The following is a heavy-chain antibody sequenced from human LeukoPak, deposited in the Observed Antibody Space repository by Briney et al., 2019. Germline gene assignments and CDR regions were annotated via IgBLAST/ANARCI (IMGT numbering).Heavy chain of an antibody. CDR3: AKDADYYDSSGYYFGLHYGMDV. J-gene: IGHJ6*02. D-gene: IGHD3-22*01. V-gene: IGHV3-30*18. CDR2: ISYDGSNK. Sequence: PGRSLRLSCAASGFTFSSYGMHWVRQAPGKGLEWVAVISYDGSNKYYADSVKGRFTISRDNSKNTLYLQMNSLRAEDTAVYYCAKDADYYDSSGYYFGLHYGMDVGGQGTTVTVSS. CDR1: GFTFSSYG.